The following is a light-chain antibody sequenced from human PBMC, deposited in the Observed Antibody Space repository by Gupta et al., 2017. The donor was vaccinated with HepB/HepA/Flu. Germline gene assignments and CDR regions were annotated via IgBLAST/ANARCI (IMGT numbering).Light chain of an antibody. CDR2: DDS. CDR1: NIGRKS. CDR3: QVWEDSSDDG. V-gene: IGLV3-21*02. J-gene: IGLJ1*01. Sequence: YMLTLSPAVSAAPGPTARITCGGNNIGRKSVHWYQKKPGQAPVKVVYDDSDRAAEIPDRGSGSKSGNTETLIIRRVEAGDEADDYCQVWEDSSDDGFGTGTKFTV.